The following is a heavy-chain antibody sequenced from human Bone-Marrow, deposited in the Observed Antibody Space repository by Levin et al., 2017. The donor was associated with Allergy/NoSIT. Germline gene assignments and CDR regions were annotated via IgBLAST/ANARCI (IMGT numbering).Heavy chain of an antibody. CDR3: ASVGNGRTWTYFYYYMDV. CDR1: GFTFRNYW. V-gene: IGHV3-74*01. J-gene: IGHJ6*03. CDR2: ISSDGSST. Sequence: SCAVSGFTFRNYWMHWVRQVPGKGLVWVSQISSDGSSTRYADSVKGRFTISRDNAKNTLYLQMNSLRAEDTAVYYCASVGNGRTWTYFYYYMDVWGKGTTVSVSS. D-gene: IGHD1-1*01.